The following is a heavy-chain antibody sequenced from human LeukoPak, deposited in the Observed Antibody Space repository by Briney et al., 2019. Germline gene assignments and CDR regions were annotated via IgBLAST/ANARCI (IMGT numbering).Heavy chain of an antibody. V-gene: IGHV5-51*01. Sequence: GESLKISCNSYGYSFNTYWIAWVRQMPGKGLEWMGIIYPSDSDTRYSPSFQGQVTISADKSISTAYLQWSSLKASDTAMYYCARQMTKFSVDYWGQGTLVTVSS. D-gene: IGHD4-11*01. CDR3: ARQMTKFSVDY. CDR1: GYSFNTYW. CDR2: IYPSDSDT. J-gene: IGHJ4*02.